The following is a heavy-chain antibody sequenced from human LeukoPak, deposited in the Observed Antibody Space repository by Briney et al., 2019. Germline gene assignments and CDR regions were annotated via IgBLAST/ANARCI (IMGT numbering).Heavy chain of an antibody. CDR3: ARGGDGYNYWYFDY. CDR2: IGTAGDT. V-gene: IGHV3-13*01. CDR1: GFTFSSYD. D-gene: IGHD5-24*01. Sequence: PGGSLRLSCAASGFTFSSYDMHWVRQATGKGLEWVSAIGTAGDTYYPGSVKGRFTISRENAKNSLYLQMNSLRAGDTAVYYCARGGDGYNYWYFDYWGQGTLVTVSS. J-gene: IGHJ4*02.